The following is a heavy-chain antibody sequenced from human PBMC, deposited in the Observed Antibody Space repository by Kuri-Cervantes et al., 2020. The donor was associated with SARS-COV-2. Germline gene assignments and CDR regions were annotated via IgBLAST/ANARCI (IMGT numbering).Heavy chain of an antibody. D-gene: IGHD6-13*01. CDR2: MNPDTGNS. CDR1: CYTLRTYD. V-gene: IGHV1-8*02. J-gene: IGHJ6*03. CDR3: ARVASSWYSLDYYYYMDV. Sequence: VQVSCQASCYTLRTYDINGVRQASGQGLEWMGWMNPDTGNSGYAQKFQGRVTMTRNTSISTAYMELSSLRSEDTAVYYCARVASSWYSLDYYYYMDVWGKGTTVTVSS.